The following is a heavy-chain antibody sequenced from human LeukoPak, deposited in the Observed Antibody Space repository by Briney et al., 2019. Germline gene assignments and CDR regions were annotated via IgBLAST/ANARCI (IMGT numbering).Heavy chain of an antibody. V-gene: IGHV3-66*01. CDR1: GFTVSSNY. CDR3: ARDVKVDDSSGYYARHDAFDI. Sequence: GGSLRLSCAASGFTVSSNYMSWVRQAPGKGLEWVSVIYSGGSTYYADSVKGRFTISRDNSKNTLYLQMNSLRAEDTAVYYCARDVKVDDSSGYYARHDAFDIWGQGTMVTVSS. J-gene: IGHJ3*02. D-gene: IGHD3-22*01. CDR2: IYSGGST.